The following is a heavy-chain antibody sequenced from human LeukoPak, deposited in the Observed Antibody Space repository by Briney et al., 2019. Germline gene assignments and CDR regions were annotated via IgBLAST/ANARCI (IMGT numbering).Heavy chain of an antibody. CDR3: ARGSGYSYGFPDY. V-gene: IGHV3-23*01. CDR1: GFTFSSYA. D-gene: IGHD5-18*01. CDR2: ISGSGGST. Sequence: GGSLRLSCAASGFTFSSYAMSWVRQAPGKGLEWVSAISGSGGSTYYADSVKGRFTISRDNSKNTLYLQMNSLRAEDTAVYYCARGSGYSYGFPDYWGQGTLVTVSS. J-gene: IGHJ4*02.